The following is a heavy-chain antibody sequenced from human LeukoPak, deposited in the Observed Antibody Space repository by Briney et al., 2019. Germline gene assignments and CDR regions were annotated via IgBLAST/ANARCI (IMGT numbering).Heavy chain of an antibody. V-gene: IGHV3-23*01. Sequence: GGSLRLSCAASGLIFSSYAMSWVRQAPGRGLEWVSSISGSGGSTYYADSVKGRFTISRDNSKNTLYLQMNSPRAEDTAVYYCARDTDFWSGYPSFDYWGQGTLVTVSS. D-gene: IGHD3-3*01. CDR3: ARDTDFWSGYPSFDY. CDR1: GLIFSSYA. J-gene: IGHJ4*02. CDR2: ISGSGGST.